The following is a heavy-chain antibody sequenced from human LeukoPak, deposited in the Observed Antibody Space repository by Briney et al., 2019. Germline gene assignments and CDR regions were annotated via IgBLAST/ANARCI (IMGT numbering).Heavy chain of an antibody. V-gene: IGHV3-7*01. CDR1: GGSFSGYY. CDR3: ARDFVGDQDY. D-gene: IGHD2-21*01. J-gene: IGHJ4*02. CDR2: IKQDGSEK. Sequence: ETLSLTCAVYGGSFSGYYWSWIRQPPGKGLEWVANIKQDGSEKYYVDSVKGRFTISRDNAKNSLYLQMNSLRAEDTAVYYCARDFVGDQDYWGQGTLVTVSS.